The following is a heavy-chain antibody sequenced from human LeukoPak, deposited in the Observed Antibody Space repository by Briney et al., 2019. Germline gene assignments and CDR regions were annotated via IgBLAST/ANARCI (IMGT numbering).Heavy chain of an antibody. CDR2: ISNSSSYI. Sequence: GGSLRLSCAASGFTFSSYSMNWVRQAPGKGLEWVSSISNSSSYIYCADSVKGRFTISRDNAKNSLYLQMNSLRAEDTAVYYCARSVAVAGARYWGHYMDVWGKGTTVTISS. D-gene: IGHD6-19*01. CDR1: GFTFSSYS. CDR3: ARSVAVAGARYWGHYMDV. J-gene: IGHJ6*03. V-gene: IGHV3-21*01.